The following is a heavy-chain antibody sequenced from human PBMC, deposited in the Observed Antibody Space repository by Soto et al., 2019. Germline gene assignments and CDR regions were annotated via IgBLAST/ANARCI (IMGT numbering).Heavy chain of an antibody. CDR1: GGSFSGYY. V-gene: IGHV4-34*01. J-gene: IGHJ6*02. CDR3: ARNGSYYDFWSGYYVGGGMDV. Sequence: QVQLQQWGAGLLKPSETLSLTCAVYGGSFSGYYWSWIRQPPGKGLEWIGEINHSGSTNYNPSLKLRVTISVDTSKNHFSLKLSSVTAADTAVYYCARNGSYYDFWSGYYVGGGMDVWGQGTTVTVSS. D-gene: IGHD3-3*01. CDR2: INHSGST.